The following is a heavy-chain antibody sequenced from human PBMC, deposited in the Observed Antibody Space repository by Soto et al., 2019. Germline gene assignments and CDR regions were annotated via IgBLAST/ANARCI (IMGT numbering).Heavy chain of an antibody. CDR3: SRDSAYCAADCTGY. Sequence: GASVKVSCKASGYTFPRYGISWVRQAPGQGLEWMGWISANNGHTNYAQKLQGRVTMTTDTSTSTAYMELRSLRSDDTAVYYCSRDSAYCAADCTGYWGQGTLVTVSS. D-gene: IGHD2-21*02. V-gene: IGHV1-18*01. CDR1: GYTFPRYG. J-gene: IGHJ4*02. CDR2: ISANNGHT.